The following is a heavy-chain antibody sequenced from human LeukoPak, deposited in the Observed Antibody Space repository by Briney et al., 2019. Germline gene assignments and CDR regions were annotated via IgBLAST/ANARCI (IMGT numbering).Heavy chain of an antibody. Sequence: SETLSLTCTVSGGSVSSGSYYWSWIRQPPGKGLEWIGYIYYSGSTNYNPSLKSRVTISVDTSKSQFSLKLSSVTAADTAVYYCARRSFYSSRCDYWGQGTLVTVSS. V-gene: IGHV4-61*01. J-gene: IGHJ4*02. CDR2: IYYSGST. CDR3: ARRSFYSSRCDY. CDR1: GGSVSSGSYY. D-gene: IGHD6-13*01.